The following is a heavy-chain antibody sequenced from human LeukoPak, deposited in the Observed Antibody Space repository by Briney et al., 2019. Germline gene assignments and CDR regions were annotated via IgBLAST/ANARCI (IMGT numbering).Heavy chain of an antibody. CDR3: ARRRDGYNPELDY. CDR2: ISSDGMRK. D-gene: IGHD5-24*01. Sequence: PGRSLRLSCAASGFTFSRSAMHWVHQPPGKGLEWMAVISSDGMRKFHADSVKGRFTISRDNSKNTLYLQMDSLTTEDTTLYYCARRRDGYNPELDYWGQGTLVTVSS. CDR1: GFTFSRSA. V-gene: IGHV3-30*04. J-gene: IGHJ4*02.